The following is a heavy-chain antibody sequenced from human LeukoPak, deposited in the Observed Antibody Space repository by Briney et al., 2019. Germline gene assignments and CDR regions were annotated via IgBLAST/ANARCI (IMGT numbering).Heavy chain of an antibody. CDR1: GLTFHDYA. V-gene: IGHV3-23*01. D-gene: IGHD2-21*01. CDR3: AKQPYNYYYLDV. CDR2: IVGDSSKT. J-gene: IGHJ6*03. Sequence: GGSLRLSCAISGLTFHDYAMTWVRQAPGKGLEWVSTIVGDSSKTYYADSVKGRFTISRDNSNYMLFLHMNNLRAEDTAIYYCAKQPYNYYYLDVWGKGTTVTVSS.